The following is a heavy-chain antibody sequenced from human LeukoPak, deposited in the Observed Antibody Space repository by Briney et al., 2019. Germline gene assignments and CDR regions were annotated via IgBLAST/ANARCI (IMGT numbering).Heavy chain of an antibody. CDR1: GYSFPNYW. Sequence: GESLKISCKGSGYSFPNYWIGWVRQMPGKGLEVMGIIYPGDSDTRYSPSFQGQVTISADKSISPAHLQWSSLKASDTAMYYCARADYYGSGSYPNYWGQGTLVTVSS. CDR2: IYPGDSDT. D-gene: IGHD3-10*01. V-gene: IGHV5-51*01. CDR3: ARADYYGSGSYPNY. J-gene: IGHJ4*02.